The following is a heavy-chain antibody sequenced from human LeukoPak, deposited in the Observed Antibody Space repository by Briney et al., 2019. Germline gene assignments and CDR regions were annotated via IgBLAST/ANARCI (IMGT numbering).Heavy chain of an antibody. D-gene: IGHD3-10*01. V-gene: IGHV3-7*01. J-gene: IGHJ4*02. CDR2: IKQDGSEK. CDR1: GFTFSDYW. Sequence: GGSLRLSCGASGFTFSDYWMRWVRQAPGKGLEWVANIKQDGSEKYYLDSVKGRFTISRDNAKNSVYVQMNSLRAEDTAVYYCARDRDYGSGRSYALFDYWGQGSLVTVSS. CDR3: ARDRDYGSGRSYALFDY.